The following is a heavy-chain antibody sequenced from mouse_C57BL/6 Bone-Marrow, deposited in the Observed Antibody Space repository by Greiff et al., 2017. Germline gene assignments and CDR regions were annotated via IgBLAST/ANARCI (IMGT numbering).Heavy chain of an antibody. CDR2: LYPGNSDT. CDR3: TYYYGSSYYYAMDY. D-gene: IGHD1-1*01. Sequence: EVKLVESGTVLARPGASVKMSCKTSGYTFTSYWMHWVKQRPGQGLEWIGALYPGNSDTSYNQKFKGKAKLTAVTSASTAYMELSSLTNEDSAVXYCTYYYGSSYYYAMDYWGQGTSVTVSS. V-gene: IGHV1-5*01. J-gene: IGHJ4*01. CDR1: GYTFTSYW.